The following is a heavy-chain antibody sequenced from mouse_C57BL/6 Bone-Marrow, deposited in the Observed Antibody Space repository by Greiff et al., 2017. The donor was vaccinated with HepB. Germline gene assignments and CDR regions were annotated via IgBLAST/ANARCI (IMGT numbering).Heavy chain of an antibody. CDR2: ISYDGSN. CDR3: ARDPLITTVPFDY. J-gene: IGHJ2*01. D-gene: IGHD1-1*01. V-gene: IGHV3-6*01. Sequence: EVQLVESGPGLVKPSQSLSLTCSVTGYSITSGYYWNWIRQFPGNKLEWMGYISYDGSNNYNPSLKNRISITRDTSKNQFFLKLNSVTTEDTATYYCARDPLITTVPFDYWGQGTTLTVSS. CDR1: GYSITSGYY.